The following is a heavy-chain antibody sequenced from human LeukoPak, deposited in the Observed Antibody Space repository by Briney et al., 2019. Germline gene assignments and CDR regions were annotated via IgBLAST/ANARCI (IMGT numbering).Heavy chain of an antibody. J-gene: IGHJ4*02. CDR3: TREEAYFDSLLAYYFDY. CDR2: ISGSSVKT. CDR1: GFIFSNYV. V-gene: IGHV3-23*01. Sequence: PGGSLRLSCAASGFIFSNYVMSWVRQAPGKGPEWVAAISGSSVKTYYADSVKGRFTISRDNTKNTLYLKMNSLRAEDTAIYYCTREEAYFDSLLAYYFDYWGQGTLVTVSS. D-gene: IGHD3-9*01.